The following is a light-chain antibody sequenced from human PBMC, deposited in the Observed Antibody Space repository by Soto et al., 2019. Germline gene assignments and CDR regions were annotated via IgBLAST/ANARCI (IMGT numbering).Light chain of an antibody. CDR1: QSVSSSY. CDR2: GTS. V-gene: IGKV3-20*01. Sequence: EIVLTQSPGTLSLSPWERATLSCRASQSVSSSYLAWYQHKPGQAPRLLISGTSSRATGIPDRFSGSGSGTDFTLTISRLEPEDFAVYYCQQYGSSPGTFGQGTKVDIK. J-gene: IGKJ1*01. CDR3: QQYGSSPGT.